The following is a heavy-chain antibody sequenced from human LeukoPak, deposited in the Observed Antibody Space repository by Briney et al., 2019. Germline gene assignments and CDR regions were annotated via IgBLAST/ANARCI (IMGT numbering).Heavy chain of an antibody. CDR2: IKQDGSGK. V-gene: IGHV3-7*01. D-gene: IGHD4-17*01. CDR3: ARGGDYGDYDFVDY. CDR1: GFTFSSYW. J-gene: IGHJ4*02. Sequence: PGGSLSLSCAASGFTFSSYWLSWVRQAPGKGLEWVANIKQDGSGKYYVDSVKGRFTISRDNAKNSLYLQMNSLRAEDTAVYYCARGGDYGDYDFVDYWGQGTLVTVSS.